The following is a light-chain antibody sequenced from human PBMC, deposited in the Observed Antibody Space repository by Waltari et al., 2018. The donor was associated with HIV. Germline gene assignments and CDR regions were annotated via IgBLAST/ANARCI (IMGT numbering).Light chain of an antibody. CDR1: ISDVGAYLY. CDR3: ASFTTNRLLV. J-gene: IGLJ2*01. Sequence: QSALTQPASVSGSPGQSITISCPGTISDVGAYLYVSWYQQHADKAPKLIHFEVRNRPSGISTRFSGSMSGHSASRTISGLQTEDEADDYCASFTTNRLLVFGGGTKVTVL. V-gene: IGLV2-14*01. CDR2: EVR.